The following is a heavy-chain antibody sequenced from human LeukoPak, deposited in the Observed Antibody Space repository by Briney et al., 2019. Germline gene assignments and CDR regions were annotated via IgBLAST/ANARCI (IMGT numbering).Heavy chain of an antibody. CDR2: ITSTGSYI. Sequence: GGSLRLSCAASAFSFSDYNMNWVRQAPGKGLEWVSSITSTGSYIYYADSVKGRFTISRDSSKNTLYLQMNSLRAEDTAVYYCAKAATVTTQAVFDYWGQGTLVTVSS. J-gene: IGHJ4*02. CDR3: AKAATVTTQAVFDY. V-gene: IGHV3-21*04. CDR1: AFSFSDYN. D-gene: IGHD4-17*01.